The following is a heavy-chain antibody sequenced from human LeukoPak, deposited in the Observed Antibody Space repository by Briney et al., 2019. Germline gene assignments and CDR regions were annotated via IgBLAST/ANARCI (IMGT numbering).Heavy chain of an antibody. J-gene: IGHJ2*01. V-gene: IGHV3-21*01. Sequence: GGSLRLSCAASGFTFSNYIMNWVRQAPGKGLEWVSSISSSGSYIYYADSVKGRFTISRDNAKNSLYLQMNSLRAEDTAEYFCARGADFDVRYFDLWGRGTLVTVSS. D-gene: IGHD3-9*01. CDR3: ARGADFDVRYFDL. CDR2: ISSSGSYI. CDR1: GFTFSNYI.